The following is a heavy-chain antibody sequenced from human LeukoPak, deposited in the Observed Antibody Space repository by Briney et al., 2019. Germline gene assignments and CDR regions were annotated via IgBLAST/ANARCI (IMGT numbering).Heavy chain of an antibody. Sequence: PSETPSLTCTVSGGSISSSSYYWSWIRQPAGKGLEWIGRIYTSGSTNYNPSLKSRVTISVDTSKNQFSLKLSSVTAADTAVYYCARASSGWYYFDYWGQGTLVTVSS. V-gene: IGHV4-61*02. CDR3: ARASSGWYYFDY. J-gene: IGHJ4*02. CDR2: IYTSGST. D-gene: IGHD6-19*01. CDR1: GGSISSSSYY.